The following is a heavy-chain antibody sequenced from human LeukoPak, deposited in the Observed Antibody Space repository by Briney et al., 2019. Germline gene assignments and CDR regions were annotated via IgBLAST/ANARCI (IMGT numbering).Heavy chain of an antibody. CDR1: GFTFNSYS. D-gene: IGHD1-26*01. CDR2: ISSSSSYM. Sequence: PGGSLRLSCAASGFTFNSYSMYWVRQAPGKGLEWVSSISSSSSYMFYADSVKGRFSISRDNADNSLYLQMNSLRAEDTAVYYCVRDSGSSYGYYFLHWGQGTLVTVSS. CDR3: VRDSGSSYGYYFLH. J-gene: IGHJ1*01. V-gene: IGHV3-21*01.